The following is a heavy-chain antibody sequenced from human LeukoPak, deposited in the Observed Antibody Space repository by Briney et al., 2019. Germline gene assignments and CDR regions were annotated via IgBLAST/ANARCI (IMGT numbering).Heavy chain of an antibody. CDR1: GFTFSSYS. D-gene: IGHD2-2*01. J-gene: IGHJ4*02. CDR2: ISSSSSYI. Sequence: GGSLRLSCAASGFTFSSYSMNWVRQAPGKGLEWVSSISSSSSYIYYADSVKGRFTISRDNAKNSLYLQMNSLRAEDTAVYYCARPRGCGSSRCNNFDYWGQGTLVTVSS. CDR3: ARPRGCGSSRCNNFDY. V-gene: IGHV3-21*01.